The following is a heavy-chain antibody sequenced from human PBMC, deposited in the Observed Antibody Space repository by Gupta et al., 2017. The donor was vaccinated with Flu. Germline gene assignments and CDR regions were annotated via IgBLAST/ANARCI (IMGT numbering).Heavy chain of an antibody. Sequence: EVQLVESGGALVQPGGSLRLSCAASRSRFGSYDMNWVRQAPGKGLEWVAFLSHFGGTTYYADSVRGRFTISRDNAKNSLALQMDSLRVEDTAIYYCARDDAGYGDYTGADYWGQGTLVTVSS. J-gene: IGHJ4*02. CDR3: ARDDAGYGDYTGADY. CDR2: LSHFGGTT. V-gene: IGHV3-48*03. D-gene: IGHD4-17*01. CDR1: RSRFGSYD.